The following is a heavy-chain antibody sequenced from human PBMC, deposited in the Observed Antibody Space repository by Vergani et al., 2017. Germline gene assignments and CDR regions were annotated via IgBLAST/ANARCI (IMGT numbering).Heavy chain of an antibody. D-gene: IGHD6-13*01. CDR3: AILNGYSSSWYDYFDY. V-gene: IGHV3-30-3*01. CDR1: GFTFSSYA. CDR2: ISYDGSNK. Sequence: QVQLVESGGGVVQPGRSLRLSCAASGFTFSSYAMHWVRQAPGKGLEWVAVISYDGSNKYYADSVKGRFTISRDNSKNTLYLQMNSLRAEDTAVYYWAILNGYSSSWYDYFDYWGQGTLVTVSS. J-gene: IGHJ4*02.